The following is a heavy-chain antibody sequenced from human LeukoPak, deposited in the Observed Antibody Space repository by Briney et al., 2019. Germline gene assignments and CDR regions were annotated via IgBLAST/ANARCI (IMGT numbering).Heavy chain of an antibody. J-gene: IGHJ5*02. CDR2: ISSSSSYI. D-gene: IGHD5-18*01. V-gene: IGHV3-21*01. Sequence: GGSLRLSCAASGLTFSSYSMNWVRQAPGKGLEWVTSISSSSSYIYYADSVKGRFTISRDNAKNSLYLQMNSLRAEDTAVYYCAREEYTASFDPWGQGTLVTVSS. CDR3: AREEYTASFDP. CDR1: GLTFSSYS.